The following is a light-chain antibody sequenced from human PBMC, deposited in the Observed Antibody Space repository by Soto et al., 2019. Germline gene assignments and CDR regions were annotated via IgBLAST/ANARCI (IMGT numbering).Light chain of an antibody. CDR1: QDINTY. CDR3: QQYNNYPYT. Sequence: DIQMTQSPSSLSASVGDRVTITCQASQDINTYLNWYQQRPGKAPNLLIYGASSLETGVPSRFSGSGSGTDFTFNISSLQAEDIATYYCQQYNNYPYTFGQGTKVEIK. J-gene: IGKJ2*01. CDR2: GAS. V-gene: IGKV1-33*01.